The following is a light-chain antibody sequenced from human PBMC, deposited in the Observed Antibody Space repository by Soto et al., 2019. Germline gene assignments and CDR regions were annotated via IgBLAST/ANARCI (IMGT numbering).Light chain of an antibody. CDR3: SSHSSSNTLVV. J-gene: IGLJ3*02. CDR1: NTDVGGYNF. V-gene: IGLV2-14*01. Sequence: QSALTQPASVSGSPGQSITISCTGTNTDVGGYNFVSWFQQYPGKAPKLMIFEVSNRPSGVSDRFSGSKSGNTASLTISGLRAEDEGDYYCSSHSSSNTLVVFGGGTKLTVL. CDR2: EVS.